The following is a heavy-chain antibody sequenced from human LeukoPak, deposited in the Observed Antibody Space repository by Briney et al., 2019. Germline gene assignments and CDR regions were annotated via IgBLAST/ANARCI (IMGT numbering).Heavy chain of an antibody. J-gene: IGHJ4*02. CDR2: IYSSGNT. V-gene: IGHV4-4*07. Sequence: SETLSLTCTVSGGSNSNYYWSWIRQPAGKGLEWIGRIYSSGNTNYNPSLKSRVTMSVDLSKNQFSLKLSSVTAADTAVYYCARRTTVTTLFDYWGQGTLVTVSS. D-gene: IGHD4-17*01. CDR1: GGSNSNYY. CDR3: ARRTTVTTLFDY.